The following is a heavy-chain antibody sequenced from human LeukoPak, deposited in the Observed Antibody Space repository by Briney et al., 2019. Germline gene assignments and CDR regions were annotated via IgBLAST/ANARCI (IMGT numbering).Heavy chain of an antibody. CDR1: GYTFTGYY. D-gene: IGHD7-27*01. Sequence: GASVKVSCKASGYTFTGYYMHWVRQAPGQGLEWMGWINPNSGGTNHAQKFQGRVTMTRDTSISTAYMELSRLRSDDTAVYYCARPNWDPYWYFDLWGRGTLVTVSS. J-gene: IGHJ2*01. CDR2: INPNSGGT. CDR3: ARPNWDPYWYFDL. V-gene: IGHV1-2*02.